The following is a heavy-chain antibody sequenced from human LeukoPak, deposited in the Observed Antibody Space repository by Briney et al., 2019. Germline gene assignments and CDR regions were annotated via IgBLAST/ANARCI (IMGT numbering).Heavy chain of an antibody. Sequence: SETLSLTCTVSGGSISSSSYYWGWIRQPPGKGLEWIGSIYYSGSTYYNPSLKSRVTISVDTSKNQFSLKLSSVTAADTAVYYYARHRYNWNGYYYYGMDVWGQGTTVTVSS. V-gene: IGHV4-39*01. CDR1: GGSISSSSYY. J-gene: IGHJ6*02. CDR3: ARHRYNWNGYYYYGMDV. D-gene: IGHD1-20*01. CDR2: IYYSGST.